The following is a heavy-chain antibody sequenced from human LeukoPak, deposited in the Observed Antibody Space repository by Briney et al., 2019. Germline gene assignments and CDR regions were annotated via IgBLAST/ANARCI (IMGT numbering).Heavy chain of an antibody. J-gene: IGHJ4*02. CDR2: ISSSGSTI. V-gene: IGHV3-48*03. Sequence: LPGGSLRLSCAASGFTFSSYEMNWVRQAPGKGLEWVSYISSSGSTIYYADSVRGGFTISRDNAKNSLYLQMNSLRAEDTAVYYCARDPLGYDILTGYTPRYFDYWGQGTLVTVSS. D-gene: IGHD3-9*01. CDR3: ARDPLGYDILTGYTPRYFDY. CDR1: GFTFSSYE.